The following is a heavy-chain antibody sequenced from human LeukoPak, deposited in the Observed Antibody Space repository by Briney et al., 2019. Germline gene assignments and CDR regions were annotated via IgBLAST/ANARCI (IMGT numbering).Heavy chain of an antibody. CDR1: GFTFRNYW. J-gene: IGHJ3*01. V-gene: IGHV3-15*01. CDR2: IRSKRDGGTT. D-gene: IGHD3-9*01. Sequence: GGSLRLSCAASGFTFRNYWMSWVRQAPGKGLEWVARIRSKRDGGTTDYAAPVKGRFTISRDDSKNTVYLQMNSLKAEDTAVYYCARDWYYAFDFWGQGTMVTVSS. CDR3: ARDWYYAFDF.